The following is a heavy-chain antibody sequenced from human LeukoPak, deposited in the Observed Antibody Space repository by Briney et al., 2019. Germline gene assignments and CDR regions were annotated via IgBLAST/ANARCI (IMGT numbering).Heavy chain of an antibody. CDR1: GFTFGDYV. V-gene: IGHV3-49*04. CDR2: IKNKAYSGTT. J-gene: IGHJ4*02. CDR3: TRRGGPNHLQPYYFDY. D-gene: IGHD1-14*01. Sequence: PGRSLRLSCTTSGFTFGDYVMTWVRQAPGKGLEWVGLIKNKAYSGTTEYAASVKGRFTISRDDSKSIAYLQMNSLKTDDTAVYFCTRRGGPNHLQPYYFDYWGQGTLVTVSS.